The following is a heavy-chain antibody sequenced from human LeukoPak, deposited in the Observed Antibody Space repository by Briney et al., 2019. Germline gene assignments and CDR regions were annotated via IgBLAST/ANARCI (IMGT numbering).Heavy chain of an antibody. J-gene: IGHJ6*02. D-gene: IGHD1-26*01. CDR1: GFTFSSYA. Sequence: GGSLRLSCAASGFTFSSYAMSWVRQAPGKGLEWVSAISGSGGSTYYADSVKGRFTISRDNSKNTLYLQMNSLRAEDTAVYYCARDIQGATPNYYYYYGMDVWGQGTTVTVSS. CDR3: ARDIQGATPNYYYYYGMDV. V-gene: IGHV3-23*01. CDR2: ISGSGGST.